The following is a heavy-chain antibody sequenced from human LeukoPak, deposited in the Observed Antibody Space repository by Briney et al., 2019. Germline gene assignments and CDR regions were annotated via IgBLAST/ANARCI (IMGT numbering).Heavy chain of an antibody. CDR1: GYTFTTHA. CDR3: ARDGGYSGYGPFDY. CDR2: INTNTGNP. D-gene: IGHD5-12*01. Sequence: ASVKVSCKASGYTFTTHAMNWVRQAPGQGLEWMGWINTNTGNPTYAQGFTGRFVFSLDTSVSTAYLQISSLKTEDTAVYYCARDGGYSGYGPFDYWGQGTLVTVSS. J-gene: IGHJ4*02. V-gene: IGHV7-4-1*02.